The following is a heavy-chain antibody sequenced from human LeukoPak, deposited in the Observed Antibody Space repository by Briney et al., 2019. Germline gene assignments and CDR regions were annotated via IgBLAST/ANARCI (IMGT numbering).Heavy chain of an antibody. CDR3: ARFLEYGDYWDPSFDY. CDR2: MNPNSGNT. CDR1: GYTFTSYD. V-gene: IGHV1-8*02. D-gene: IGHD4-17*01. J-gene: IGHJ4*02. Sequence: ASVKVSCKASGYTFTSYDINWVRQATGQGLEWMGWMNPNSGNTDYAQKLQGRVTMTTDTSTSTAYMELRSLRSDDTAVYYCARFLEYGDYWDPSFDYWGQGTLVTVSS.